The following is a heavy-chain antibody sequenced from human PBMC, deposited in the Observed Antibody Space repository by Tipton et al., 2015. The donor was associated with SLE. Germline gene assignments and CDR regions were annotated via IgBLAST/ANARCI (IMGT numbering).Heavy chain of an antibody. D-gene: IGHD3-22*01. Sequence: TLSLTCTVSGGSISSGSYYWSWIRQPPGKGLEWIGYIYYSGSTNYNPSLKSRVTISVDTSKNQFSLKLSSVTAADTAVYYCARQYYYDSSGYGGVDAFDIWGQGTMVTVSS. V-gene: IGHV4-61*01. CDR1: GGSISSGSYY. J-gene: IGHJ3*02. CDR2: IYYSGST. CDR3: ARQYYYDSSGYGGVDAFDI.